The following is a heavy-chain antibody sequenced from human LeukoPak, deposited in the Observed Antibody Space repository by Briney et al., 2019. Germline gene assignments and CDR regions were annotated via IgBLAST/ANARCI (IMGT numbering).Heavy chain of an antibody. Sequence: SETLSLTCAVYGGSFSGYYWSWIRQPPGKGLEWIGEINHSGSTNYNPSLKSRVTISVDTSKNQFSLKLSSVTAADTAVYYCARNGAPLDVWGQGTTVTVSS. CDR1: GGSFSGYY. D-gene: IGHD4-17*01. CDR3: ARNGAPLDV. J-gene: IGHJ6*02. CDR2: INHSGST. V-gene: IGHV4-34*01.